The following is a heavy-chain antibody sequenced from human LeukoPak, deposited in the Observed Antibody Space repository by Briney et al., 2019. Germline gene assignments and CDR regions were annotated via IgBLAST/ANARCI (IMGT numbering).Heavy chain of an antibody. CDR1: GYTLTELS. CDR2: FDPEDGET. J-gene: IGHJ6*02. Sequence: ASVKVSCKVSGYTLTELSMHWVRQAPGKGLEWMGGFDPEDGETIYAQKFQGRVTMTTDTSTSTAYMELRSLRSDDTAVYYCARAQRSDYGMDVWGQGTTVIVSS. D-gene: IGHD3-10*01. V-gene: IGHV1-24*01. CDR3: ARAQRSDYGMDV.